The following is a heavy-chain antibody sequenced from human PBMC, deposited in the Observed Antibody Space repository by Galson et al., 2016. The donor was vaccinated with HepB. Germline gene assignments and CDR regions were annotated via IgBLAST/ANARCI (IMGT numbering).Heavy chain of an antibody. Sequence: SLRLSCAASGFTFNDYYMSWVRQAPGKGLEWISYISSSGTTFYYTDSVRGRFTISRDNAKNSLFLQMNSLRVEDTAVYYCARDDGDSYYYYGMDVGGQGTTVTVSS. CDR2: ISSSGTTF. D-gene: IGHD4-17*01. CDR3: ARDDGDSYYYYGMDV. J-gene: IGHJ6*02. CDR1: GFTFNDYY. V-gene: IGHV3-11*01.